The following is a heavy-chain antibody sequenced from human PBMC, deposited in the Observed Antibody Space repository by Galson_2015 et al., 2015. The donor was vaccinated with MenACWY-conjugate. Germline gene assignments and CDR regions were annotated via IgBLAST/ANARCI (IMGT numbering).Heavy chain of an antibody. D-gene: IGHD3-9*01. CDR1: GFTFSSYG. J-gene: IGHJ3*02. CDR2: ISYDGSNK. V-gene: IGHV3-30*18. Sequence: SVRLSCAASGFTFSSYGMHWVRQAPGKGLEWVAVISYDGSNKYYADSVKGRFTISRDNSKNTLYLQMNSLRAEDTAVYYCAKEHILTGYSPGTHAFDIWGQGTMVTVSS. CDR3: AKEHILTGYSPGTHAFDI.